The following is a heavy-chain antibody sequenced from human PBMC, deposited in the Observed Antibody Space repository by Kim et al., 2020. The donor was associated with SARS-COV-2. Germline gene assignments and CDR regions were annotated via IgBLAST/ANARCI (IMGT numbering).Heavy chain of an antibody. V-gene: IGHV4-59*13. CDR1: GGSINSFY. D-gene: IGHD2-21*02. J-gene: IGHJ3*02. CDR2: INYSGST. Sequence: SETLSLTCTVSGGSINSFYWGWIRQPPGKGLEWIGYINYSGSTNYNPSLKSRVIISVDTSKNQFSLKLSSVTAADTAFYYCARGGNSGAFDIWGQGTMVTSLQ. CDR3: ARGGNSGAFDI.